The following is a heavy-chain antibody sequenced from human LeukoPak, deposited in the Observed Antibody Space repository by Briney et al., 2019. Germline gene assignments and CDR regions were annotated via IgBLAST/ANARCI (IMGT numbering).Heavy chain of an antibody. CDR1: GTSFSGYS. CDR3: ARIESYHVLYRPY. Sequence: PSETLSLTCAVYGTSFSGYSWSWIRQSPGKGLECIGEITDSGGTNYNPSFKSRLTISADTSKNQFSLKLASVTAADTAVYYCARIESYHVLYRPYWGQGTLVTVSS. V-gene: IGHV4-34*01. CDR2: ITDSGGT. D-gene: IGHD2-8*01. J-gene: IGHJ4*02.